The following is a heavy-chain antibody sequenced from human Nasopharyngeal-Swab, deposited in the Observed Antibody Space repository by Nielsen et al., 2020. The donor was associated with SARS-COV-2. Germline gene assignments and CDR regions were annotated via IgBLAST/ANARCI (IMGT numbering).Heavy chain of an antibody. V-gene: IGHV3-7*01. Sequence: GGSLRLSCAASGFTFSSYWMSWVRQAPGKGLEWVANIKQDGSEKYYVDSVKGRLTISRDNAKNSLYLQMNSLRAEDTAVYYCASLTYYYDSSGLDYWGQGTLVTVSS. CDR2: IKQDGSEK. J-gene: IGHJ4*02. D-gene: IGHD3-22*01. CDR1: GFTFSSYW. CDR3: ASLTYYYDSSGLDY.